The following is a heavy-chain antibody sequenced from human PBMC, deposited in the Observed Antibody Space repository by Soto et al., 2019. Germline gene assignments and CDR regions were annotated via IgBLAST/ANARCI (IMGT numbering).Heavy chain of an antibody. CDR1: VFTFSSNA. V-gene: IGHV3-23*01. CDR3: ARASGESYPGSRVFDS. D-gene: IGHD3-10*01. CDR2: ITNTGGDT. Sequence: PGGSLRLSCAASVFTFSSNAMSWVRQAPGKGLEWVSVITNTGGDTLYADSVKGRFTISRDNSKNTLYLQMNSLRAEDTAIYYCARASGESYPGSRVFDSWGQGTRVTVSS. J-gene: IGHJ4*02.